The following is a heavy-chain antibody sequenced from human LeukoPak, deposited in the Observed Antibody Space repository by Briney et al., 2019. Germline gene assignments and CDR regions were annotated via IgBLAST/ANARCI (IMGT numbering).Heavy chain of an antibody. J-gene: IGHJ4*02. V-gene: IGHV3-23*01. Sequence: GGSLRLSCAGSGFAFSTYGMNWVRQTPGKGLEWVSSISGGATETYYADSVKGRFTISRDNSKNTLYLQMNSLRAEDTAVYYCARSDYYYDSSGYESAPYYFDYWGQGTLVTVSS. D-gene: IGHD3-22*01. CDR3: ARSDYYYDSSGYESAPYYFDY. CDR1: GFAFSTYG. CDR2: ISGGATET.